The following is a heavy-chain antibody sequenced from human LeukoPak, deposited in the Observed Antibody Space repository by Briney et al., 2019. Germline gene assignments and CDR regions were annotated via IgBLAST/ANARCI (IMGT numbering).Heavy chain of an antibody. CDR1: GFTFSIYA. CDR2: ISGSGGST. V-gene: IGHV3-23*01. D-gene: IGHD1-26*01. Sequence: GGSLRLSCAASGFTFSIYAMSWVRQAPGKGREWVSAISGSGGSTYYADVVKGRFTISRDNSKNTLHLQMNSPISEHTAVSSCAKDPHSGSSHINWFDPWGQGTLVTVSS. J-gene: IGHJ5*02. CDR3: AKDPHSGSSHINWFDP.